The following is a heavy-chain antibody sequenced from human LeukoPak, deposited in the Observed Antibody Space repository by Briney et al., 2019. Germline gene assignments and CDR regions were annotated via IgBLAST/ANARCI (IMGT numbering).Heavy chain of an antibody. V-gene: IGHV1-69*13. CDR2: IIPIFGTA. D-gene: IGHD4-17*01. Sequence: SVKVSCKASGGTFSSYAISWVRQAPGQGLEWMGGIIPIFGTANYAQKFQGRVTITADESTSTAYMELSSLRSEDTAVYYCARGGYGDYGSYYYGMDVWGQGTTVTVSS. J-gene: IGHJ6*02. CDR1: GGTFSSYA. CDR3: ARGGYGDYGSYYYGMDV.